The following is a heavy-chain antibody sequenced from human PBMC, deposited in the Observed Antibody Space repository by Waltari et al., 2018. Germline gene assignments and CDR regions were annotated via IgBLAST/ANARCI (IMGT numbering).Heavy chain of an antibody. Sequence: EVQLVESGGGLVKPGGSLRLSCAASGFTFSSYSMNWVRQAPGKGLECVSSISSSSSYIYYADSVKGRFTISRDNAKNSLYLQMNSLRAEDTAVYYCARSTYYYDTDYFDYWGQGTLVTVSS. CDR1: GFTFSSYS. J-gene: IGHJ4*02. CDR2: ISSSSSYI. D-gene: IGHD3-22*01. V-gene: IGHV3-21*01. CDR3: ARSTYYYDTDYFDY.